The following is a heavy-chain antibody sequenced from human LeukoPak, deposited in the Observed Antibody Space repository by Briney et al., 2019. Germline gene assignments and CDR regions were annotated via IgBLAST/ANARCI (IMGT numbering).Heavy chain of an antibody. Sequence: PSETLSLTCTVSGGSISSGSYYWSWIRQPARKGLEWIGRIYTSGSTNYNPSLKSRVTISVDTSKNQFSLKLSSVTAADTAVYYCAGYDYVWGSYRRDYWGQGTLVTVSS. CDR1: GGSISSGSYY. D-gene: IGHD3-16*02. V-gene: IGHV4-61*02. J-gene: IGHJ4*02. CDR2: IYTSGST. CDR3: AGYDYVWGSYRRDY.